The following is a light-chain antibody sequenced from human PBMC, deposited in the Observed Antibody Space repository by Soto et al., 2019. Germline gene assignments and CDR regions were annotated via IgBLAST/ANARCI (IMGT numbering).Light chain of an antibody. V-gene: IGLV3-25*03. CDR1: ALPEQY. CDR2: KDS. J-gene: IGLJ2*01. CDR3: QSADSSGTYGV. Sequence: SYELTQPPSVSVSPGQTARITCSGDALPEQYAYWYQQKPGQAPVLVIYKDSERPSGIPERFSGSSSGTTVTLTISGVQAEDEADYYCQSADSSGTYGVFGGGTKVTVL.